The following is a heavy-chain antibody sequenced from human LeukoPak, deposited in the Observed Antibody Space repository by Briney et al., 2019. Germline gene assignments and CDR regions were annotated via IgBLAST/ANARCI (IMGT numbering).Heavy chain of an antibody. CDR1: GFTFSSYG. CDR3: AKDRGYYGSGTHFDY. V-gene: IGHV3-30*18. D-gene: IGHD3-10*01. Sequence: PGGSLRLSCAASGFTFSSYGMHWVRQAPGKGLEWEAVISYDGSNKYYADSVKGRFTISRDNSKNTLYLQMNSLRAEDTAVYYCAKDRGYYGSGTHFDYWGQGTLVTVSS. CDR2: ISYDGSNK. J-gene: IGHJ4*02.